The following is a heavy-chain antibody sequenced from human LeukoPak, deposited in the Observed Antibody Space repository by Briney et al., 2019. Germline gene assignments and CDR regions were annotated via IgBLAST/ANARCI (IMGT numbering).Heavy chain of an antibody. Sequence: TSETLSLTCAVYGGSFSGYYWSWIRQAPGKGLEWMGEINHSGSTNYNPSLKRGGTISVDTSKNKFSQKQRNMTAADTAVYYCARARHIVVVPAAKKYYFDYWGQGTLVTVSS. CDR3: ARARHIVVVPAAKKYYFDY. CDR2: INHSGST. V-gene: IGHV4-34*01. CDR1: GGSFSGYY. D-gene: IGHD2-2*01. J-gene: IGHJ4*02.